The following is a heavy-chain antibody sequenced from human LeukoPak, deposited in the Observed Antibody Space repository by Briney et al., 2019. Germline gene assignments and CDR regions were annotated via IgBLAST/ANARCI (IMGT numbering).Heavy chain of an antibody. CDR3: AEDFWNFRDS. Sequence: GGSLRLSCAASGFIFSENAMHWVRQAPGKGLDWVAYIGVDETFKEHADSVKGRFTISRDNSENTLFLQMNSLRSDDTAVYYCAEDFWNFRDSWGQXTLVXVSS. D-gene: IGHD3-3*01. CDR1: GFIFSENA. CDR2: IGVDETFK. V-gene: IGHV3-30*02. J-gene: IGHJ5*01.